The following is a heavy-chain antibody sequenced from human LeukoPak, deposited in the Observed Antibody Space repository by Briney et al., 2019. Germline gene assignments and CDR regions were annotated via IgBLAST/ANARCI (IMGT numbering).Heavy chain of an antibody. CDR2: ISYDGSNK. CDR3: AKLGRIAVAGTTEYFQH. CDR1: GFTFSSYG. Sequence: GGSLRPSCAASGFTFSSYGMHWVRQAPGKGLEWVAVISYDGSNKYYADSVKGRFTISRDNSKNTLYLQMNSLRAEDTAVYYCAKLGRIAVAGTTEYFQHWGQGTLVTVSS. V-gene: IGHV3-30*18. J-gene: IGHJ1*01. D-gene: IGHD6-19*01.